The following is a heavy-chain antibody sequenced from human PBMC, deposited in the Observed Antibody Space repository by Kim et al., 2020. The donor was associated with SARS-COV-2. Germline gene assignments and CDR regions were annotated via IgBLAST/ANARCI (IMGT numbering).Heavy chain of an antibody. V-gene: IGHV3-9*01. CDR2: ISWNSGSI. CDR3: AKDMSHSDYYYYYGMDV. D-gene: IGHD2-15*01. J-gene: IGHJ6*02. Sequence: GGSLRLSCAASGFTFDDYAMHWVRQAPGKGLEWVSGISWNSGSIGYADSVKGRFTISRDNAKNSLYLQMNSLRAEDTALYYCAKDMSHSDYYYYYGMDVWGQGTTVTVSS. CDR1: GFTFDDYA.